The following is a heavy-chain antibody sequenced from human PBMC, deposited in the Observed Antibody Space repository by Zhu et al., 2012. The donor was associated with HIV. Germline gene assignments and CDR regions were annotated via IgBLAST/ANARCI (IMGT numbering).Heavy chain of an antibody. Sequence: QVQLQESGPQLVKPSETLSLTCTVSGGSMSSHYWNWVRRPPGKGLQWIGYMYSSGSTKYNFSLKSRVAISLDMPKNQFSLNLSSVTTADTAVYYCARSVKGQLVFDSWGQGALVTVSS. CDR2: MYSSGST. CDR1: GGSMSSHY. CDR3: ARSVKGQLVFDS. J-gene: IGHJ4*02. D-gene: IGHD1-1*01. V-gene: IGHV4-59*11.